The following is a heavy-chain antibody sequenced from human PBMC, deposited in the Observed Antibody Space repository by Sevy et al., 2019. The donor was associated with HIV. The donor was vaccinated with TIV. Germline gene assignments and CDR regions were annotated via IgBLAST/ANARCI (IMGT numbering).Heavy chain of an antibody. V-gene: IGHV3-30*04. D-gene: IGHD3-16*02. CDR2: ISSDGRNK. Sequence: GGSLRLSCAASGFTFSRYAMNWVRQAPGKGLEWVAVISSDGRNKYYADSVKARFTISRDNSKNTLYLQMNSLRSEDAALYYCASEKGESSSSFLGELSYWGQGTLVTVSS. CDR1: GFTFSRYA. CDR3: ASEKGESSSSFLGELSY. J-gene: IGHJ4*02.